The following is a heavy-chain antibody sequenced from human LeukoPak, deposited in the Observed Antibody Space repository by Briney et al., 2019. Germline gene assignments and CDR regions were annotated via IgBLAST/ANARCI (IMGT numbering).Heavy chain of an antibody. Sequence: GGSLRLSCAASGFTFSSYSMNWVRQAPGKGLEWVSYISSSSSTIYYADSVKGRFTISRDNAKNSLYLQMNSLRAEDTAVYYCARVVGSTMRAPFDFWGQGMLVTVSS. CDR2: ISSSSSTI. V-gene: IGHV3-48*01. J-gene: IGHJ4*02. CDR1: GFTFSSYS. D-gene: IGHD1-26*01. CDR3: ARVVGSTMRAPFDF.